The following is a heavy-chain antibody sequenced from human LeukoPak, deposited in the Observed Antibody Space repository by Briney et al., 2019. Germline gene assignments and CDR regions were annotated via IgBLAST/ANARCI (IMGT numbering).Heavy chain of an antibody. J-gene: IGHJ4*02. Sequence: GGSLRLSCAASGFTFSDYYMTWIRQAPGKGLEWVSYISSSSSSTSYTNYADSVKGRFTISRDNAKNSLYLQMISLRAEDTAVYYCARGGRCGVLFLDYWGQGTLVTVSS. D-gene: IGHD3-10*01. V-gene: IGHV3-11*05. CDR2: ISSSSSSTSYT. CDR1: GFTFSDYY. CDR3: ARGGRCGVLFLDY.